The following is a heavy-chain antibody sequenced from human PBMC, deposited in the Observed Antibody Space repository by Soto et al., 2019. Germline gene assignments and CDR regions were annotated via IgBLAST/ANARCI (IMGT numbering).Heavy chain of an antibody. V-gene: IGHV1-69*06. Sequence: KVSCKASGGTFSSYAISWVRQAPGQGLEWMGGIIPIFGTANYAQKFQGRVTITADKSTSTAYMELSSLRSEDTAVYYCASRIIQLWLEGYYYGMDVWGQGTTVTVS. CDR1: GGTFSSYA. D-gene: IGHD5-18*01. CDR3: ASRIIQLWLEGYYYGMDV. CDR2: IIPIFGTA. J-gene: IGHJ6*02.